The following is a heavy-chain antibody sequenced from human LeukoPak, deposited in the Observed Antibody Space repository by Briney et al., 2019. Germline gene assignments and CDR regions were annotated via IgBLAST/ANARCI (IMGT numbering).Heavy chain of an antibody. CDR2: ISYDGSNK. V-gene: IGHV3-30*18. J-gene: IGHJ4*02. CDR3: AKVRGRDYGDL. CDR1: GFTFSSYG. Sequence: GGSLRLSCAASGFTFSSYGMHWVRQAPGKGLEWVAVISYDGSNKYYADSVKGRFTISRDNSKNTLYLQMNSLRAEDTAVYYCAKVRGRDYGDLWGQGTLVTVSS.